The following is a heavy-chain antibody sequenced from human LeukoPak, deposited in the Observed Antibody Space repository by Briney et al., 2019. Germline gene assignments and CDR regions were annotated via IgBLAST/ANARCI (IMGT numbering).Heavy chain of an antibody. CDR3: ARDWVYKIDY. J-gene: IGHJ4*02. D-gene: IGHD5-24*01. V-gene: IGHV3-74*01. Sequence: GGSLRLSCETAGFIFSSYVMHWVRRTPGKGLVWVSRISHDGFISYADSVKGRFTISRDNAKNTLILQMNSLRAEDTAVYYCARDWVYKIDYWGRGTLVTVSS. CDR1: GFIFSSYV. CDR2: ISHDGFI.